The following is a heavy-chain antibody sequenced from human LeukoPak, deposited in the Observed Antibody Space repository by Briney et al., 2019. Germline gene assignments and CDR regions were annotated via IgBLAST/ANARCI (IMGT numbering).Heavy chain of an antibody. D-gene: IGHD2-21*02. CDR2: IYTSGST. CDR3: ARIYCGGDCRGYYYHYYMDV. Sequence: PSETLPLTCTVSGGSISSGSYYWSWIRQPAGKGLEWIGRIYTSGSTNYNPSLKSRVTISVDTSNNQFSLKLSSVTALDPAVYYCARIYCGGDCRGYYYHYYMDVWGKGTTVTISS. V-gene: IGHV4-61*02. J-gene: IGHJ6*03. CDR1: GGSISSGSYY.